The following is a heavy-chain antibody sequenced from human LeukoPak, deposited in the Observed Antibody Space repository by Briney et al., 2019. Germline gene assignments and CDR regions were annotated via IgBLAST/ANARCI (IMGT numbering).Heavy chain of an antibody. CDR1: GFTVSSNY. D-gene: IGHD6-13*01. CDR2: IYSGGST. CDR3: ARGLQQQQILGDYYYGMDV. J-gene: IGHJ6*02. Sequence: QPGGSLRLSCAASGFTVSSNYMSWVRQAPGKGLEWVSVIYSGGSTYFADSVKGRFTISRDNSNNTLYLQMNNLRTEDTAVYYCARGLQQQQILGDYYYGMDVWGQGTTVTVSS. V-gene: IGHV3-53*01.